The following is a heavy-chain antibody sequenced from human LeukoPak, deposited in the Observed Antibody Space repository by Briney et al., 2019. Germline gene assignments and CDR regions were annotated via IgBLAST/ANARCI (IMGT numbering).Heavy chain of an antibody. CDR3: ARRSPRRYFDY. CDR2: IYTSGST. V-gene: IGHV4-61*02. Sequence: SQTLSLTCTVSGGSISSGSYYWSWIRQPAGKGLEWIGRIYTSGSTNYNPSLKSRVTISVDTSKNQFSLKLSSVTAADTAVYYCARRSPRRYFDYWGQGTLVTVSS. J-gene: IGHJ4*02. CDR1: GGSISSGSYY.